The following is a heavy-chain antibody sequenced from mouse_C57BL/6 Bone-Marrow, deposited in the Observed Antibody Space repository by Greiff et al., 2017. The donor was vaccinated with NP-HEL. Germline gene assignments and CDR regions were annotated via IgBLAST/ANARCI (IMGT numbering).Heavy chain of an antibody. CDR1: GFTFSDYY. CDR3: ARHGTTVVDYAMDY. D-gene: IGHD1-1*01. Sequence: EVKLVESEGGLVQPGSSMKLSCTASGFTFSDYYMAWVRPVPEKGLEWVANINYDSSSTYYLDSLKSRFIISRDNAKNILYLQMSRLKSEDTATYYCARHGTTVVDYAMDYWGQGTSVTVSS. J-gene: IGHJ4*01. CDR2: INYDSSST. V-gene: IGHV5-16*01.